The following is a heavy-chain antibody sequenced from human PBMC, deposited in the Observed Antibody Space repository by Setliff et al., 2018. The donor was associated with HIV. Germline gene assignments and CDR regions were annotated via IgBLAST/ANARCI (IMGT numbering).Heavy chain of an antibody. CDR3: ASEAWTSYRSSSGYYYYYMDV. CDR1: GGSISGGSYY. Sequence: SETLSLTCTVSGGSISGGSYYWGWIRQPAGKGLEWIGRIYTSGSTNYNPSLKSRVTISVDTSKNQFSLKPNSVTAADTAVYYCASEAWTSYRSSSGYYYYYMDVWGKGTTVTVSS. J-gene: IGHJ6*03. CDR2: IYTSGST. D-gene: IGHD6-6*01. V-gene: IGHV4-61*02.